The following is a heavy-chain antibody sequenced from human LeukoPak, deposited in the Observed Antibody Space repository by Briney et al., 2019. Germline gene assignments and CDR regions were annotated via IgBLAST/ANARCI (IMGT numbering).Heavy chain of an antibody. CDR1: GFTFSSYS. CDR3: ARDTRGYYDY. D-gene: IGHD2-15*01. Sequence: GGSLRLSCAASGFTFSSYSMNWVRQAPGKGLDWVGVIWFDGSNRYYADSVKGRFIISRDNSKSTLYLQVNSVRAEDTAVYYCARDTRGYYDYWGQGALVTVSS. CDR2: IWFDGSNR. V-gene: IGHV3-33*08. J-gene: IGHJ4*02.